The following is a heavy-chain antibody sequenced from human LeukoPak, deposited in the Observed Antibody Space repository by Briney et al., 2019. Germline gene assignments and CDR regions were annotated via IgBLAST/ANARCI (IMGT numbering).Heavy chain of an antibody. D-gene: IGHD5-18*01. J-gene: IGHJ4*02. CDR3: ARNGGAYSYET. CDR1: GGSISSYY. CDR2: VYYGGST. V-gene: IGHV4-59*08. Sequence: SETLSLTCTASGGSISSYYWSWIRQPPGKGLEWIGYVYYGGSTTCNPSLESRVTISLDTSKNQFSLRLTSVTAADTAVYYCARNGGAYSYETWGQGTLVTVSS.